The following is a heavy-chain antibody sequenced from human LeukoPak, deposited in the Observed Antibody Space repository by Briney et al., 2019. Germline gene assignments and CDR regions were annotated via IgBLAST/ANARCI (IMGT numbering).Heavy chain of an antibody. CDR1: GGSVNSGSYY. CDR3: AREGYSYGSGSYYYYYGMDV. J-gene: IGHJ6*02. D-gene: IGHD5-18*01. CDR2: IYYSGST. V-gene: IGHV4-61*01. Sequence: PSETLSLTCTVSGGSVNSGSYYWNWIRQPPGKGLEWIGYIYYSGSTNYNPSLKSRVTISVDTSKNQFSLKLSSVTAADTAVYYCAREGYSYGSGSYYYYYGMDVWGQGTTVTVSS.